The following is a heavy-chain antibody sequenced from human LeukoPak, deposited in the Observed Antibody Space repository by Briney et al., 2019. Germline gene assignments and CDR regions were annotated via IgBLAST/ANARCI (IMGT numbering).Heavy chain of an antibody. CDR3: TKEYNSKGFFDY. CDR2: ISGSGGST. V-gene: IGHV3-23*01. J-gene: IGHJ4*02. Sequence: HPGGSLRLSCAASGFSFSTHSMSWVRQVPGKGLEWVSAISGSGGSTYYADSLKGRFTISRDNSKNTLYLQMNSLKAEDTAVYYCTKEYNSKGFFDYWGQGTLVSVSS. D-gene: IGHD6-13*01. CDR1: GFSFSTHS.